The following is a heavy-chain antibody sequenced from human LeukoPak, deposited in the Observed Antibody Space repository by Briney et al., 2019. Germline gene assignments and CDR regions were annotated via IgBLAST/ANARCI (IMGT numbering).Heavy chain of an antibody. D-gene: IGHD6-6*01. J-gene: IGHJ6*03. CDR1: GGSFSGYY. CDR3: ARSARTPLNYYYYYMDV. V-gene: IGHV4-34*01. Sequence: SAPLSLTCAVSGGSFSGYYWSWIRQPPGKGLERIGEINHSGSTNYNPSLQSRVTISVDTSKNQFSLKLSSVTAADTAVYYCARSARTPLNYYYYYMDVWGKGTTVTVSS. CDR2: INHSGST.